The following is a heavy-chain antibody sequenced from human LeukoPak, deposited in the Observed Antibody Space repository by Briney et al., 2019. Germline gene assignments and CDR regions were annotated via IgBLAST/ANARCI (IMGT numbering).Heavy chain of an antibody. V-gene: IGHV1-8*01. D-gene: IGHD6-19*01. CDR1: GYTFTTYD. CDR2: MNPNSCNT. Sequence: AAVKVSCKASGYTFTTYDINWLRQATGQGLAWMGWMNPNSCNTGYAQKFQGRVTMTRNTSISTAYTELCSLRSEDTAVYYCARGRGSGHKENWFDPWGQGTLVTVSS. CDR3: ARGRGSGHKENWFDP. J-gene: IGHJ5*02.